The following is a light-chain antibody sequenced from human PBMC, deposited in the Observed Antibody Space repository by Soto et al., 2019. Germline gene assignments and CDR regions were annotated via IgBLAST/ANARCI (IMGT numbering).Light chain of an antibody. CDR3: QQYGSSRT. Sequence: IVLTQSPCTLSLSPGERATLSCRASQSVSSSYLAWYQQKPGQAPRLLIYGASSRATGIPDRFSGSGSGTDFTLTITRLEPEDFAEYYCQQYGSSRTFGQGTKV. CDR1: QSVSSSY. V-gene: IGKV3-20*01. J-gene: IGKJ1*01. CDR2: GAS.